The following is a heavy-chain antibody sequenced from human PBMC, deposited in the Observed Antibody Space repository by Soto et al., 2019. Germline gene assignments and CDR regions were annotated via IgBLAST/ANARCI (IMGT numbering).Heavy chain of an antibody. CDR2: ICYSGST. CDR3: ASGLARRVVRGVTIYATSGTTDI. V-gene: IGHV4-30-4*01. D-gene: IGHD3-10*01. J-gene: IGHJ3*02. Sequence: SETLSLTCTVSGGSISSGDYYWSWIRQPPGKGLEWIGYICYSGSTYYNPSLKSRVTISVDTSKNQFSLKLSSVTAADTAVYYCASGLARRVVRGVTIYATSGTTDIWGQGTMVTVSS. CDR1: GGSISSGDYY.